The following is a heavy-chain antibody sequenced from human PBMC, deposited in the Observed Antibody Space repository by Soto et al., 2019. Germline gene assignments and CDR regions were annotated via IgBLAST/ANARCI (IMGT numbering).Heavy chain of an antibody. V-gene: IGHV4-59*12. CDR1: GVTIRGYY. Sequence: SETLCVTCNVSGVTIRGYYWNWIRQPPGKTLEWIGSIYYTGGTNYNPSLKSRVTISVDTSKNQFSLRLTSVTAADTAVYYCPRWANYCGQGTLVIVSS. CDR3: PRWANY. J-gene: IGHJ4*02. CDR2: IYYTGGT.